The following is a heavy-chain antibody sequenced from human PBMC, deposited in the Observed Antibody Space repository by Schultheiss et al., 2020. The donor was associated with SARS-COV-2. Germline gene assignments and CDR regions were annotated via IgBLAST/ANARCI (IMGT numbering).Heavy chain of an antibody. V-gene: IGHV3-33*01. CDR3: ARDREVWDY. Sequence: GESLKISCAASGFIFSSYGMHWVRQAPGKGLEWVAVIWYDGSNKFYADSVKGRFTISRDNAKNTLYLQMTSLRAEDTAVYYCARDREVWDYWGQGTLVTVSS. CDR2: IWYDGSNK. CDR1: GFIFSSYG. D-gene: IGHD3-16*01. J-gene: IGHJ4*02.